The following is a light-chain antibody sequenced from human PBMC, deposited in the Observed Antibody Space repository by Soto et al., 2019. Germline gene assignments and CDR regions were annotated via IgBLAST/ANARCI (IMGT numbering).Light chain of an antibody. CDR3: AAWDDRLNGFFV. J-gene: IGLJ1*01. V-gene: IGLV1-44*01. CDR1: SSDIGINT. CDR2: NSD. Sequence: QSVLTQPLSASGTPGQRVTVSCSGSSSDIGINTVNWYQHLPGTAPKLLIYNSDQRPSGVPDRISGSKSGTSASLAIGGLQSEDEADYYCAAWDDRLNGFFVFGTGTKVTV.